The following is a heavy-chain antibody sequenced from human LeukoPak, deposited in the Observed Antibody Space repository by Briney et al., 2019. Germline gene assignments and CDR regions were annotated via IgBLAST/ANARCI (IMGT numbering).Heavy chain of an antibody. V-gene: IGHV4-59*01. CDR2: IYYSGST. D-gene: IGHD3-22*01. J-gene: IGHJ3*02. Sequence: SETLSLTCTVSGGSISSYYWSWIRQPPGKGLEWIGYIYYSGSTNYNPSLKSRVTISVDTSKNQFSLKLSSVTAADTAVYYCARVPTYYYDSSSSHAFDIWGQGTMVTVSS. CDR1: GGSISSYY. CDR3: ARVPTYYYDSSSSHAFDI.